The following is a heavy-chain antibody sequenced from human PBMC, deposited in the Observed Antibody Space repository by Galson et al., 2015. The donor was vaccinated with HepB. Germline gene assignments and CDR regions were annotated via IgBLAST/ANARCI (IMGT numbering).Heavy chain of an antibody. CDR3: ARDRDYRFDH. CDR1: GFTFTTSG. D-gene: IGHD4/OR15-4a*01. CDR2: ISANSGNT. J-gene: IGHJ4*02. Sequence: SVKVSCKASGFTFTTSGISWVRQAPGQGLEWMGWISANSGNTKYAHNLKGRVTLTRDTSKSTAYLELRSLRSDDTAAYYCARDRDYRFDHWGQGTLVTVSS. V-gene: IGHV1-18*04.